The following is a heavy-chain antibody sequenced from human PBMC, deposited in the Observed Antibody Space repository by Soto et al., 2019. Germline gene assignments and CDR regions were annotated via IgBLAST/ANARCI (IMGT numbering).Heavy chain of an antibody. J-gene: IGHJ4*02. CDR3: ARSIVVVTALDY. D-gene: IGHD2-21*02. Sequence: QVQLVQSGAEEKKPGASVKVSCKASGYTFTSYAMHWVRQAPGQRLEWMGWINAGNGNTKYSQKFQGRVTITRDTSASTAYMELSRLRSEDTAVYYCARSIVVVTALDYWGQGTRVTVSS. CDR1: GYTFTSYA. CDR2: INAGNGNT. V-gene: IGHV1-3*05.